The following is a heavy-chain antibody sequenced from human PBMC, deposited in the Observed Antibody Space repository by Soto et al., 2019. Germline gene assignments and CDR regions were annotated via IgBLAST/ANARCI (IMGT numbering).Heavy chain of an antibody. V-gene: IGHV1-46*01. CDR2: INPSGGST. J-gene: IGHJ4*02. CDR1: GYTFTSYY. CDR3: ARVEKGTTGIVYFDY. Sequence: ASVKVSCKASGYTFTSYYMHWVRQAPGQGLEWIGIINPSGGSTSYAQKFQGRVTMTRDTSTSTVYMELSSLRSEDTAVYYCARVEKGTTGIVYFDYWGQGTLVTVSS. D-gene: IGHD1-26*01.